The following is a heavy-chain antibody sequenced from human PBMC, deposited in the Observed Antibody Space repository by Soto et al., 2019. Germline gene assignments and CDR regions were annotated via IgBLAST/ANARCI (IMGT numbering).Heavy chain of an antibody. D-gene: IGHD5-18*01. V-gene: IGHV3-73*01. CDR3: TRSGGYSYGYYYYYDMDV. CDR1: GFTFSGSA. J-gene: IGHJ6*02. CDR2: IRSKANSYAT. Sequence: GGSLRLSCAASGFTFSGSAMHWVRQASGKGLEWVGRIRSKANSYATAYAASVKGRFTISRDDSKNTAYLQMNSLKTEDTAVYYCTRSGGYSYGYYYYYDMDVWGQGTTVTVSS.